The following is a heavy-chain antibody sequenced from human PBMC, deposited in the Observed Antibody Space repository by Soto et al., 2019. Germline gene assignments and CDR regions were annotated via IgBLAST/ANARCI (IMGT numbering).Heavy chain of an antibody. CDR1: GFTFSSYA. D-gene: IGHD6-6*01. CDR2: ISDSGGST. V-gene: IGHV3-23*01. CDR3: AKGGVSTAARGDC. Sequence: GGSLRLSCAASGFTFSSYAMSWVRQAPGKGLEWVSGISDSGGSTYYADSVKGRFTISRDNSKNTLYLQMNSLRVEDTAVYYCAKGGVSTAARGDCWGQGTQVTVSS. J-gene: IGHJ4*02.